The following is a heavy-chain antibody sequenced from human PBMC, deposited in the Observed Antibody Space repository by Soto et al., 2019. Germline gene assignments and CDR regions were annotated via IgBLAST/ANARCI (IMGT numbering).Heavy chain of an antibody. Sequence: GGPVRLSRAASEFTVNRYAIICFRPAPGKGLEWVSTISGSGGRTYYADSVKGRFTISRDNSRNTLHLQMNSLRVEDTALYYCAKTLLSTSWYGLHDYVSQGTLVTVSS. V-gene: IGHV3-23*01. D-gene: IGHD6-13*01. CDR1: EFTVNRYA. J-gene: IGHJ4*02. CDR3: AKTLLSTSWYGLHDY. CDR2: ISGSGGRT.